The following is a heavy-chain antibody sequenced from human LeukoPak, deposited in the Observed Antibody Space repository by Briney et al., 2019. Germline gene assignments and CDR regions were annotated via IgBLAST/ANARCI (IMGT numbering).Heavy chain of an antibody. J-gene: IGHJ4*02. CDR2: IQQDGSEK. CDR3: ARDVAYSAFDY. V-gene: IGHV3-7*01. CDR1: GFTFSTYW. Sequence: GGSLRLSCAASGFTFSTYWMSWVRQAPGKGLEWVANIQQDGSEKYYVDSVKGRFTISRDNSKNSFYLQMSSLRAEDTGVFYCARDVAYSAFDYWGQGTLVTVSS. D-gene: IGHD2-21*01.